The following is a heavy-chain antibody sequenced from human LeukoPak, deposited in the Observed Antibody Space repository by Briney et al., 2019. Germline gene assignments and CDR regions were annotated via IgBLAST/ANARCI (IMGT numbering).Heavy chain of an antibody. CDR3: ARDKEDSSGFPLGY. CDR2: ISGSGGST. D-gene: IGHD3-22*01. Sequence: RGSLRLSCAASGFTFSSYAMSWVRQAPGKGLEWVSAISGSGGSTYYADSVKGRFTISRDNAKNTLYLQMNSLRAEDTAVYYCARDKEDSSGFPLGYWGQGTLVTVSS. CDR1: GFTFSSYA. V-gene: IGHV3-23*01. J-gene: IGHJ4*02.